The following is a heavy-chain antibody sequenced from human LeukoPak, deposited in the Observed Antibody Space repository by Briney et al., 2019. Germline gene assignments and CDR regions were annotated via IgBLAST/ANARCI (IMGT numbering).Heavy chain of an antibody. V-gene: IGHV3-74*03. Sequence: PGGSLRLSCAASGFTFSSYWMHWVRQAPRKGLVWVSRINDDGSKTTYADSVKGRFTISRDNAKNTLYLQMNSLRAEDTAVYYCAAPGCSSACYYYMDVWGKGTTVTVSS. CDR3: AAPGCSSACYYYMDV. J-gene: IGHJ6*03. D-gene: IGHD2-2*01. CDR2: INDDGSKT. CDR1: GFTFSSYW.